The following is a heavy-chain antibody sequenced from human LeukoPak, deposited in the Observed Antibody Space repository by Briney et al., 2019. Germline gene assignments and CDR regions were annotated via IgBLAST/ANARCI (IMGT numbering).Heavy chain of an antibody. D-gene: IGHD5-18*01. V-gene: IGHV4-61*01. J-gene: IGHJ4*02. Sequence: SETLSLTCTVSDGSVSSGSYYWSWIRQPPGKGLEWIGYIYYSGSTNYSPSLKSRVSVSVATSKNQFSLKLNSVTAADTAVYYCARGALPSGYSYGYYFDYWGQGTLVTVSS. CDR3: ARGALPSGYSYGYYFDY. CDR1: DGSVSSGSYY. CDR2: IYYSGST.